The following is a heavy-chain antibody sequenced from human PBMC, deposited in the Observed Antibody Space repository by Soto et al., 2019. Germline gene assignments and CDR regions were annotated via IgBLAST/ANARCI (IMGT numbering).Heavy chain of an antibody. CDR1: GFTFSSYA. CDR2: ISYDGSNK. Sequence: LRLSCAASGFTFSSYAMHWVRQAPGKGLEWVAVISYDGSNKYYADSVKGRFTISRDNSKNTLYLQMNSLRAEDTAVYYCARAMSGSFTGGAFDYWGQGTLVTVSS. J-gene: IGHJ4*02. V-gene: IGHV3-30-3*01. CDR3: ARAMSGSFTGGAFDY. D-gene: IGHD1-26*01.